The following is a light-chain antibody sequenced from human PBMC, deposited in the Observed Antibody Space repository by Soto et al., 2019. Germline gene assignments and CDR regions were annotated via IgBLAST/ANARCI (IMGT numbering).Light chain of an antibody. CDR1: QTAYKN. Sequence: ELEMTQSPASLSASPGETVTLSWRATQTAYKNLAWYQQKPGQPPRLLIFAASTRAPGLPARFSGSGSGTEFTLTISSLQSEDSAIYYCQEYNRWPPEFIFGPGTRLEIK. V-gene: IGKV3-15*01. J-gene: IGKJ2*01. CDR2: AAS. CDR3: QEYNRWPPEFI.